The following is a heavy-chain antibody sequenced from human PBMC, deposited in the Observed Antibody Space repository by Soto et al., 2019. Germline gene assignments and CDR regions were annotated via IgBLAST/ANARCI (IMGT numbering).Heavy chain of an antibody. CDR3: AKDVGYYDFWSGYYTNWFDP. CDR2: ISGSGGST. Sequence: GGSLRLSYAASGFNFSSYAMSWVRQAPGKGLEWVSAISGSGGSTYYADSVKGRFTISRDNSKDTLYLQMNSLRAEDTAVYYCAKDVGYYDFWSGYYTNWFDPWGQGTLVSVSS. V-gene: IGHV3-23*01. CDR1: GFNFSSYA. D-gene: IGHD3-3*01. J-gene: IGHJ5*02.